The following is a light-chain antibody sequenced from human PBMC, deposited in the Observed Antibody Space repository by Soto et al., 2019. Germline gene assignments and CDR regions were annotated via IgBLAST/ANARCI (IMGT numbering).Light chain of an antibody. CDR1: RSISDW. V-gene: IGKV1-5*01. CDR2: DAS. CDR3: KEYNRYWK. Sequence: DIQMTHSPSSLSPSVGYRFTITCRASRSISDWLAWYQQKPGKAPKLLIYDASSLESGVPSRFSGSGSGTAFTLTISSLQPDDFATYYCKEYNRYWKCGQGTKVDIK. J-gene: IGKJ1*01.